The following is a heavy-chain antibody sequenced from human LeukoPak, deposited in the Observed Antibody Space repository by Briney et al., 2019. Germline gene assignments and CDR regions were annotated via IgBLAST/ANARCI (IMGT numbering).Heavy chain of an antibody. CDR1: GFAFSDYE. CDR3: ARESSAHVFDI. V-gene: IGHV3-33*08. J-gene: IGHJ3*02. CDR2: IWYDGNNK. D-gene: IGHD3-3*01. Sequence: GGSLRLSCASSGFAFSDYEMNWVRQAPGKGREWGAVIWYDGNNKYYADSVKGRFTLSRDNSKNTLYLQMNSLRAEDTAVYYCARESSAHVFDIWGQGTMVTVSS.